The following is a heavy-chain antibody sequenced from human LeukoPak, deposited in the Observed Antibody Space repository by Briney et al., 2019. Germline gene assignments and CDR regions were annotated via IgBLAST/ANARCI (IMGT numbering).Heavy chain of an antibody. V-gene: IGHV1-46*01. CDR3: ARVRGDGSGYYADAFDI. J-gene: IGHJ3*02. Sequence: VASVKVSCKASGYTFTNYYMHWVRQAPGQGLEWMGIINPSDGKTSYAQKFQGRVTMTRDMSTSTVYMELSSLRSEDTAVYYCARVRGDGSGYYADAFDIWGQGTMVTVSS. CDR2: INPSDGKT. D-gene: IGHD3-22*01. CDR1: GYTFTNYY.